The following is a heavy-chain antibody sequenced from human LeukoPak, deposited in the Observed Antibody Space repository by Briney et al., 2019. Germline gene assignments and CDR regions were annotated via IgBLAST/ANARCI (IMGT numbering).Heavy chain of an antibody. CDR1: GGSFSGYY. CDR2: INHSGST. D-gene: IGHD2-15*01. J-gene: IGHJ4*02. V-gene: IGHV4-34*01. Sequence: SETLSLTCAVYGGSFSGYYWSWIRQPPGKGLEWIGEINHSGSTNYNPSLKSRVTISVDTSKNQFSLKLSSVTAADTAVYYCARGPASCFKNRGQGTLVTVSS. CDR3: ARGPASCFKN.